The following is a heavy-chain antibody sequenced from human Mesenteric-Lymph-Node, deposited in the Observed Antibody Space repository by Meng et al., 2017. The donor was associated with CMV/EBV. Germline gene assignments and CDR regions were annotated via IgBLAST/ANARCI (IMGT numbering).Heavy chain of an antibody. J-gene: IGHJ4*02. D-gene: IGHD3-3*01. CDR1: GFSFSSYA. CDR3: AKTKDYDFRSGYVSYFDY. CDR2: ISGGTGYT. V-gene: IGHV3-23*01. Sequence: LSLTCVASGFSFSSYAMSWVRQAPGKGLEWISAISGGTGYTYYPDSVKGRFTISRDNSKNTLYLQMNSLRADDTAFYYCAKTKDYDFRSGYVSYFDYWGQGTLVTVSS.